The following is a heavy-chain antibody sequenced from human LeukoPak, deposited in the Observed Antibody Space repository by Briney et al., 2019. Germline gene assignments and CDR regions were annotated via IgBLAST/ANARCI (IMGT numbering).Heavy chain of an antibody. Sequence: GGSLRLSCAASGFPFSVSWMHWFRQVPGKGLMWASRITTDETTTYADSVRGRFSISRDNAKNMVYLQMNSLRVEDTAVYYCAKDWFATTDYWGQGILVTVSS. J-gene: IGHJ4*02. V-gene: IGHV3-74*01. CDR3: AKDWFATTDY. CDR2: ITTDETT. D-gene: IGHD1-1*01. CDR1: GFPFSVSW.